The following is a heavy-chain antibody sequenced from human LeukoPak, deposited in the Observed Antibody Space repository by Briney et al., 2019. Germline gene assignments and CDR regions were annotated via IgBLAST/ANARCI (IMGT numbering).Heavy chain of an antibody. CDR3: AREGLGWFDP. CDR1: GGSISSYY. J-gene: IGHJ5*02. Sequence: SETLSLTCTVSGGSISSYYWSWIRQPPGKGLEWIGYIYYSGSTNYNPSLKSRVTLSVDTSKNQFSLKLSSVTAADTAVYYCAREGLGWFDPWGQGTLVTVSS. CDR2: IYYSGST. D-gene: IGHD2-15*01. V-gene: IGHV4-59*01.